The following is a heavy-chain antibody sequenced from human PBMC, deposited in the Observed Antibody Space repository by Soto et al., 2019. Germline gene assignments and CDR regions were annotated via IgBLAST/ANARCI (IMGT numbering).Heavy chain of an antibody. Sequence: PGESLKISCKGSGYSFTSYWIGWVRQMPGKGLEWMGIIYPGDSDTRYSPSFQGQVTISADKSISTAYLQWSSLKASDTAMYYCARYSDPGIAVAGPGYFDYWGQGTLVTVSS. CDR3: ARYSDPGIAVAGPGYFDY. D-gene: IGHD6-19*01. J-gene: IGHJ4*02. CDR1: GYSFTSYW. V-gene: IGHV5-51*01. CDR2: IYPGDSDT.